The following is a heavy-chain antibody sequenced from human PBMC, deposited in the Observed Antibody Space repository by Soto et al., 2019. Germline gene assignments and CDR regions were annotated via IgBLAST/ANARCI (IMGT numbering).Heavy chain of an antibody. Sequence: QVQLVESGGGVVQPGRSLRLSCAASGFTFSSYGMHWVRQAPGKGLEWVAVISYDGSNKYYADSVKGRFTISRDNSKNTLYLQMNSLRAEDTAVYYCAKARPIRVTAYWWFDPWGQGTLVTVSS. CDR1: GFTFSSYG. D-gene: IGHD2-15*01. J-gene: IGHJ5*02. CDR3: AKARPIRVTAYWWFDP. CDR2: ISYDGSNK. V-gene: IGHV3-30*18.